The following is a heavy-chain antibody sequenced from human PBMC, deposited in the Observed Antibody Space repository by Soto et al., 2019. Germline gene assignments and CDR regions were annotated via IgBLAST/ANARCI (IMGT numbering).Heavy chain of an antibody. D-gene: IGHD2-21*01. CDR3: ARVGDGFNDNWFDP. V-gene: IGHV4-59*01. CDR1: GGSISSYY. Sequence: SETLSLTCTVSGGSISSYYWSWIRQPPGKGLEWIGYIYYSGSTNYNPSLKSRVTISVDTSKNQFSLKLSSVTAADTAVYYCARVGDGFNDNWFDPWGQGTLVTVSS. CDR2: IYYSGST. J-gene: IGHJ5*02.